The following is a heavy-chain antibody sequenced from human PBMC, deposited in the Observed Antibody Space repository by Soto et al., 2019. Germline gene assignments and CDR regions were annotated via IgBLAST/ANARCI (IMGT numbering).Heavy chain of an antibody. CDR2: VYYRGRS. J-gene: IGHJ4*02. CDR3: VSQRTSVLTQAYFDY. D-gene: IGHD2-8*01. CDR1: GVSLSNSNYY. V-gene: IGHV4-39*01. Sequence: SETLSLTCTVSGVSLSNSNYYCGWIRQSPGKGLEWIGGVYYRGRSYSKSSVKSRVTISVDTSKNQFSLNLNSVTASDTAVYYCVSQRTSVLTQAYFDYWGPGALVTVSS.